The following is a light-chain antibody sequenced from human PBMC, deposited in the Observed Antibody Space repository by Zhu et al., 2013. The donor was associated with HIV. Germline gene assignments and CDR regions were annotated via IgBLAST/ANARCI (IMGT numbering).Light chain of an antibody. V-gene: IGLV4-69*01. J-gene: IGLJ3*02. Sequence: SGSQGASVKLTCTLSSGHSNYAIAWYQQQPEKGPRYLMKVNSDGSHNKGDGIPDRFSGSSSGSERYLTISSLQSEDEADYYCQTWGTGIRVFGG. CDR3: QTWGTGIRV. CDR1: SGHSNYA. CDR2: VNSDGSH.